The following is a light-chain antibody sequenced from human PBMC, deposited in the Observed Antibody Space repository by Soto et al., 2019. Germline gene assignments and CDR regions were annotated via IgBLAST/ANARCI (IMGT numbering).Light chain of an antibody. CDR1: QSISSNH. V-gene: IGKV3-20*01. Sequence: EIVLTQYPGTLSLSPGERATLFCRASQSISSNHLAWYQQKPGQAPRLLISGASSRATGIPDRFSGSGSGTDFTLTISSMEPEDFAVDYCHQFGTLPRTFGQGTKV. CDR2: GAS. J-gene: IGKJ1*01. CDR3: HQFGTLPRT.